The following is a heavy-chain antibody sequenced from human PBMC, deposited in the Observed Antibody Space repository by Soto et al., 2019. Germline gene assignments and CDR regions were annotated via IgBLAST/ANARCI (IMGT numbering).Heavy chain of an antibody. Sequence: QVQLVQSGAEVKKPGSSVKVSCKASGGTFSSYTISWVRQAPGQGLEWMGRIIPILGIANYAQKIQGRVTITADKSTSTAYMELSSLRSEDTAVYYCASPGGPKPRSDYGDSFDYWGQGTMVTVSS. V-gene: IGHV1-69*02. CDR2: IIPILGIA. CDR3: ASPGGPKPRSDYGDSFDY. CDR1: GGTFSSYT. J-gene: IGHJ4*02. D-gene: IGHD4-17*01.